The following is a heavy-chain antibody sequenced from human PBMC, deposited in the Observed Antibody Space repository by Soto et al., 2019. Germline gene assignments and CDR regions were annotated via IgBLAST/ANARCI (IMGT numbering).Heavy chain of an antibody. V-gene: IGHV3-53*01. Sequence: GGSLRLSCAASGFTVSSNYMSWVRQAPGKGLEWVSVIYSGGSTYYADSVKGRFTISRDNSKNTLYLQMNSLRAEDTAVYYCARALVEMATIRYFDYWGQGTLVTVSS. D-gene: IGHD5-12*01. CDR3: ARALVEMATIRYFDY. CDR1: GFTVSSNY. CDR2: IYSGGST. J-gene: IGHJ4*02.